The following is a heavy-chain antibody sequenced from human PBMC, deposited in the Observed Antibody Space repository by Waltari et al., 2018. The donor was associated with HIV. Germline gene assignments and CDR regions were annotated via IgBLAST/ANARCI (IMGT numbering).Heavy chain of an antibody. CDR1: SDSLNSGSYY. J-gene: IGHJ4*02. CDR2: VYHSGTT. V-gene: IGHV4-61*01. Sequence: QVQLQESGPGLVEPSETLSLTCTVSSDSLNSGSYYWSWIRQPPGKGLELIGFVYHSGTTHYDPSLKSRVSISGDTSKNQFSLKLRSVTAADTAVYYCARAVDSYASSYYFDFWGQGTLVTVYS. CDR3: ARAVDSYASSYYFDF. D-gene: IGHD3-16*01.